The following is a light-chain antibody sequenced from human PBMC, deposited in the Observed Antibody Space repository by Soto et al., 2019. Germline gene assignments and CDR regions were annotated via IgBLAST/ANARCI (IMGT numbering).Light chain of an antibody. J-gene: IGKJ5*01. V-gene: IGKV1-39*01. CDR3: QQRTNWRIT. CDR2: KTS. Sequence: DIQMTQSPSSLSASVGDRVTITCRASQDIAFYVNWYQQKPGMAPKLLIYKTSSLRSGVPSRFSGSGSGTDFTLTISSLEPEDFAVYYCQQRTNWRITFGQGTRLEIK. CDR1: QDIAFY.